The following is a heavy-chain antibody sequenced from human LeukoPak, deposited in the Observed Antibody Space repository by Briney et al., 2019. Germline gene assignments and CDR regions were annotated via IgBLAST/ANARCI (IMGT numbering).Heavy chain of an antibody. CDR3: ARNSGSYSRNWFDP. CDR2: MDPNSGNT. Sequence: GASVKVSCKASGYTFTSYDINWVRQATGQGLEWMGWMDPNSGNTGYAQKFQGRVTMTTDTSTSTAYMELRSLRSDDTAVYYCARNSGSYSRNWFDPWGQGTLVTVSS. CDR1: GYTFTSYD. J-gene: IGHJ5*02. V-gene: IGHV1-8*01. D-gene: IGHD1-26*01.